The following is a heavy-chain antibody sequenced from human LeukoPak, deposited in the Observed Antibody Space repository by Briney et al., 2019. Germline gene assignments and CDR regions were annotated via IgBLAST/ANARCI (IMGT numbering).Heavy chain of an antibody. V-gene: IGHV1-46*01. D-gene: IGHD3-10*01. CDR2: INPSGGST. J-gene: IGHJ5*02. CDR1: GYTFTSYY. CDR3: ARRRIGDNWFDP. Sequence: ASVKVSCKASGYTFTSYYMHWLRQAPGQGLEWMGIINPSGGSTSYAQKFQGRVTMTRDTSTSTVYMELSSLRSEDTAVYYCARRRIGDNWFDPWGQGTLVTVSS.